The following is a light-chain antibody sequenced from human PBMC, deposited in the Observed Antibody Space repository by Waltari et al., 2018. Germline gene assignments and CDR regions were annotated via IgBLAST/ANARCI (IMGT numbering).Light chain of an antibody. Sequence: QLVLTLSPSASASLGPSVKLTCTPSSGHITTAFAWHQQQPGKGPVVLMKVNSDGSHRKGDDIPDRFSGSGSAPERYLTISSLQSEDEADYYCETGGHGTWVFGGGTKLTVL. J-gene: IGLJ3*02. CDR2: VNSDGSH. CDR3: ETGGHGTWV. CDR1: SGHITTA. V-gene: IGLV4-69*01.